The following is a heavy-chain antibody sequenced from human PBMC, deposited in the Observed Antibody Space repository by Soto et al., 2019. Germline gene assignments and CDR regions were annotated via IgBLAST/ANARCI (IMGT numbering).Heavy chain of an antibody. CDR2: IDGNDGKT. J-gene: IGHJ5*02. Sequence: HPGGSLRLSCAASGFSFSSFAMSWVRQAPGKGLEWFSVIDGNDGKTYYADSVKGRFTISRDNSKNTLYLQMNSLRAEDTSVYYCSKDQVSRGWYNWSWFDPWGQGTLVTVSS. V-gene: IGHV3-23*01. D-gene: IGHD6-19*01. CDR1: GFSFSSFA. CDR3: SKDQVSRGWYNWSWFDP.